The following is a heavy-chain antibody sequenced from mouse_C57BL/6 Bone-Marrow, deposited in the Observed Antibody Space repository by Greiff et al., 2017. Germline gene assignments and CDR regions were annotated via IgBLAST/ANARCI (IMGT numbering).Heavy chain of an antibody. CDR3: ARYYYGSSYAMDY. CDR2: IYPRSGNT. Sequence: VQLQQSGAELARPGASVKLSCKASGYTFTSYGISWVKQRTGQGLEWIGEIYPRSGNTYYNEKFKGKATLTADKSSSTAYMELRSLTSEDSAVYFCARYYYGSSYAMDYWGQGTSVAVSS. J-gene: IGHJ4*01. D-gene: IGHD1-1*01. V-gene: IGHV1-81*01. CDR1: GYTFTSYG.